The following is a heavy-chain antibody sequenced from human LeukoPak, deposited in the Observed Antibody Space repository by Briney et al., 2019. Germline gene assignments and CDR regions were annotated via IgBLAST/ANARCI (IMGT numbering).Heavy chain of an antibody. J-gene: IGHJ6*02. CDR3: ARRPEGRSYYYGMDV. Sequence: GGSLRLSCTASGFTFSNYAMSWVSQAPGKWLEWVSTISGSGGSTYYADSVKGRFTISRDNSKNTLYLQMNSLRAEDTAVYYCARRPEGRSYYYGMDVWGQGTTVTVSS. CDR1: GFTFSNYA. CDR2: ISGSGGST. V-gene: IGHV3-23*01.